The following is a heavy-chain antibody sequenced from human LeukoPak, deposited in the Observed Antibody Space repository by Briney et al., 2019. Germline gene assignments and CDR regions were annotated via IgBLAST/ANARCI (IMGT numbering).Heavy chain of an antibody. Sequence: ASVKVSCKASGYTFTRYYMHWVRQAPGQGLEWMGIINPSGGSTSYAQKFQGRVTMTRDMSTSTVYMELSSLRSEDTAVYYCATDPSSYSSSDRVGYWGQGTLVTVSS. CDR2: INPSGGST. CDR1: GYTFTRYY. V-gene: IGHV1-46*01. D-gene: IGHD6-6*01. J-gene: IGHJ4*02. CDR3: ATDPSSYSSSDRVGY.